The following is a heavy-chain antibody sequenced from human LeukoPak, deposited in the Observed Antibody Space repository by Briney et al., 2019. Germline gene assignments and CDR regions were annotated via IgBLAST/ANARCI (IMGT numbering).Heavy chain of an antibody. Sequence: VASVEVSCKASGGTFSSYAVSWVRQAPGQGLEWMGGIIPMFHTAIYAQRFQGRVTITADKSTSTAYMELSSLRFEDTAVYYCAKDRTTRGDFTSGHDYWGQGTLVTVSS. CDR2: IIPMFHTA. D-gene: IGHD3-3*01. J-gene: IGHJ4*02. CDR3: AKDRTTRGDFTSGHDY. CDR1: GGTFSSYA. V-gene: IGHV1-69*06.